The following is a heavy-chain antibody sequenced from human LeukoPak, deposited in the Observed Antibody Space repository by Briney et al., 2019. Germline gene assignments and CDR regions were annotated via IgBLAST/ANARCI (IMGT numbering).Heavy chain of an antibody. CDR2: ISSSSRYI. J-gene: IGHJ4*02. Sequence: GGSLRLSCAASGFIFNGYSMNWVRQAPGKGLEWVSSISSSSRYIYYADSVKGRFTISRDNAKNSLYLQMNSLRAEDTAVYYCARVRVGATRDFDYWGQGTLVTVSS. D-gene: IGHD1-26*01. CDR1: GFIFNGYS. V-gene: IGHV3-21*01. CDR3: ARVRVGATRDFDY.